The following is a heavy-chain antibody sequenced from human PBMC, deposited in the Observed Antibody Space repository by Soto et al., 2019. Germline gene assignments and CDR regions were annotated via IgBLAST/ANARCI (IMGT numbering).Heavy chain of an antibody. CDR3: ARKGYSGYVFD. J-gene: IGHJ4*02. Sequence: SETLSLTCTVSGGSISSGGYYWSWIRQHPGKGLEWIGYIYYSGSTYYNPSLKSRVTLSVDTSKNQFSLKLSSVTAADTAVYYCARKGYSGYVFDWGQGTLVTVSS. D-gene: IGHD5-12*01. CDR2: IYYSGST. CDR1: GGSISSGGYY. V-gene: IGHV4-31*03.